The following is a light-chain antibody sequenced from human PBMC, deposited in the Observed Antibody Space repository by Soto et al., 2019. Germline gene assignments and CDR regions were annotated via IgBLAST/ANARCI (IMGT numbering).Light chain of an antibody. CDR3: QQYGSSPRT. CDR1: QSVSSSY. CDR2: GAS. J-gene: IGKJ1*01. V-gene: IGKV3-20*01. Sequence: EIVLTQSPCTLSLSPGERATLSCRASQSVSSSYLAWYQQKPGQAPRLLIYGASSRATGIPDRFSGSGSGTDFTLTISRLETEDFAVYYCQQYGSSPRTFGQGTKVDIK.